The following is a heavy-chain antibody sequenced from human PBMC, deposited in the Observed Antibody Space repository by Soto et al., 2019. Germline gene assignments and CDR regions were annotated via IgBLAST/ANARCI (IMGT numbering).Heavy chain of an antibody. CDR2: INDSGGST. CDR3: AIDESSYYDVWSGYYQYYYYGMDV. D-gene: IGHD3-3*01. V-gene: IGHV3-23*01. J-gene: IGHJ6*02. CDR1: GFTFSSYA. Sequence: GGSLRLSCAASGFTFSSYAMSWVRQAPGKGLEWVSAINDSGGSTYYADSVKGRFTISRDNSKNTLYLQMNSLRAEDKAVYYCAIDESSYYDVWSGYYQYYYYGMDVWGQGTTVTVSS.